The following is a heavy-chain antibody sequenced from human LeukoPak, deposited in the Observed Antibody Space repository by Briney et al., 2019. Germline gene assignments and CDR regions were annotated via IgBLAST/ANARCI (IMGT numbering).Heavy chain of an antibody. CDR2: ISSSSSYI. J-gene: IGHJ4*02. CDR3: ARARPDVYYYGSGSYRGHFDY. D-gene: IGHD3-10*01. CDR1: GFTLNSYS. Sequence: GGSLRLSCAASGFTLNSYSMNWVRQAPGKGLEWVSSISSSSSYIYYADSVKGRFTISRDNAKNSLYLQMNSLRAEDTAVYYCARARPDVYYYGSGSYRGHFDYWGQGTLVTVSS. V-gene: IGHV3-21*01.